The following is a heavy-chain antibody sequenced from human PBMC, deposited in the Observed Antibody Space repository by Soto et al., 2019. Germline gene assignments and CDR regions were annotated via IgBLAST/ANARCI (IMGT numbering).Heavy chain of an antibody. J-gene: IGHJ4*02. Sequence: EVQLVESGGGLVQPGGSLRLSCAASGFTVSSNYMSWVRQAPGKGPEWVSVTYSGGSTYYADSVKGRFTISRDNSTITRYIPMNSLRAEDTAVYDCARAVSRTAGPCDYWGQGAM. CDR3: ARAVSRTAGPCDY. CDR2: TYSGGST. V-gene: IGHV3-66*01. CDR1: GFTVSSNY. D-gene: IGHD6-25*01.